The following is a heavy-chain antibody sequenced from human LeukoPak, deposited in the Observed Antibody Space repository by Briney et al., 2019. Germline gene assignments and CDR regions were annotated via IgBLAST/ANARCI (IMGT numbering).Heavy chain of an antibody. D-gene: IGHD3-22*01. CDR1: GYTFTGYY. CDR3: AREDWDDSSAYDSNTRGYGMDV. V-gene: IGHV1-18*04. J-gene: IGHJ6*02. CDR2: ISAYNGNT. Sequence: ASVKVSCKASGYTFTGYYMHWVRQAPGQGLEWMGWISAYNGNTNYAQKLQGRVTMTTDTSTSTAYMEVRSLRSDDTAVYYCAREDWDDSSAYDSNTRGYGMDVWGQGTTVTVSS.